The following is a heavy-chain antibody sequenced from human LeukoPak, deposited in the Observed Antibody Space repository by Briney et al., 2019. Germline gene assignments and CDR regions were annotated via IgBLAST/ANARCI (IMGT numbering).Heavy chain of an antibody. Sequence: QPGGSLRLSCVGSGLTFSGFELNWLRQAQGKGLDWVIYINDDGSTKTYGDSVEGRFTISRDNAKNTLSLQMNNLRLEDTGVYYCSRRFRDWGRGRLVTVSS. CDR2: INDDGSTK. CDR3: SRRFRD. J-gene: IGHJ4*02. CDR1: GLTFSGFE. V-gene: IGHV3-48*03.